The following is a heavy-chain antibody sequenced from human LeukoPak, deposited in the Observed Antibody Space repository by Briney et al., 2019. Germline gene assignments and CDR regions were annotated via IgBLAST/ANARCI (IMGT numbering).Heavy chain of an antibody. J-gene: IGHJ4*02. D-gene: IGHD3-3*01. Sequence: GGSLRLSCAASGFTFSSYSMNWVRQAPGKGLEWVSSISSSSSYIYYADSVKGRFTISRDNAKNSLYLQMNSLRAEDTAVYYCAKDAYDFWSGSDYWGQGNLVTVSS. CDR2: ISSSSSYI. CDR1: GFTFSSYS. CDR3: AKDAYDFWSGSDY. V-gene: IGHV3-21*04.